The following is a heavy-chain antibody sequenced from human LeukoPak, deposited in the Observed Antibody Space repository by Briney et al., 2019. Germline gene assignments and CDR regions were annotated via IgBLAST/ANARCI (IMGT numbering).Heavy chain of an antibody. D-gene: IGHD6-13*01. CDR3: ARAYSSSWYLNWFDP. Sequence: SETLSLTCSVSGGSISSSSYYWGWIRQPPGKGLEWIGSIYYSGSTYYNPSLKSRVTISVDTSKNQFSLKLSSVTAADTAIYYCARAYSSSWYLNWFDPWGQGTLVTVSS. CDR2: IYYSGST. CDR1: GGSISSSSYY. J-gene: IGHJ5*02. V-gene: IGHV4-39*07.